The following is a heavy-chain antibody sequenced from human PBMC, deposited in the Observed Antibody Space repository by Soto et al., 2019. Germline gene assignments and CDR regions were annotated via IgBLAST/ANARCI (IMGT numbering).Heavy chain of an antibody. J-gene: IGHJ4*02. D-gene: IGHD2-2*01. CDR1: GFTFSDYY. CDR2: INYSGAXX. CDR3: ARGILGPAAMFGLFDC. V-gene: IGHV3-11*01. Sequence: GGSLRLSCAASGFTFSDYYMTWIRQTPGKGLEWVSYINYSGAXXXXXXXVKGRFTISRDNAKKSLYLQMSSLRAEDTAVYYCARGILGPAAMFGLFDCWGQGTLVTVSS.